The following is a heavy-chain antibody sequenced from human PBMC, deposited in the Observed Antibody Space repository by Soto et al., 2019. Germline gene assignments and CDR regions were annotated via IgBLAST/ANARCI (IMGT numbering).Heavy chain of an antibody. CDR3: ARTVVITGNWFDP. CDR1: GDSISSGYY. J-gene: IGHJ5*02. CDR2: IYHSGST. V-gene: IGHV4-38-2*01. Sequence: SETLSLTCAVSGDSISSGYYWGWIRQPPGKGLEWIGSIYHSGSTYYNPSLKSRVTISVDTSKNQFSLKLSSVTAADTAVYYCARTVVITGNWFDPWGQGTLVTVSS. D-gene: IGHD3-22*01.